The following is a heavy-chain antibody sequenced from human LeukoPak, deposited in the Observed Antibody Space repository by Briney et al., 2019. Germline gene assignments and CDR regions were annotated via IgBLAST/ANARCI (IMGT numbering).Heavy chain of an antibody. CDR2: IIPIFGTA. CDR1: GGTFSSFA. J-gene: IGHJ4*02. Sequence: GASVKVSCTTSGGTFSSFAISWVRQAPGQGLEWMGGIIPIFGTADYAQKFEGRVTITADKSTSTVYMELSSLTSDDTAVYYCTRQGLYCSDATCFDYWGQGTLVTVSS. V-gene: IGHV1-69*06. CDR3: TRQGLYCSDATCFDY. D-gene: IGHD2-15*01.